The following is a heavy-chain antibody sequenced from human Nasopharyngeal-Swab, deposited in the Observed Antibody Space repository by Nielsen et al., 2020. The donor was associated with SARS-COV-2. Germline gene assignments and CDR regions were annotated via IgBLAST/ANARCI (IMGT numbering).Heavy chain of an antibody. J-gene: IGHJ6*03. V-gene: IGHV5-10-1*01. CDR1: GYSFTSYW. CDR3: ARRAYCSGGSCYSPYYYYMDV. D-gene: IGHD2-15*01. CDR2: IDPSDSYT. Sequence: GGSLRLSCKGSGYSFTSYWISWVRQMPGKGLEWMGRIDPSDSYTNYSPSFQGHVTISADKSISTAYLQWSSLKAPDTAMYYCARRAYCSGGSCYSPYYYYMDVWGKGTTVTVSS.